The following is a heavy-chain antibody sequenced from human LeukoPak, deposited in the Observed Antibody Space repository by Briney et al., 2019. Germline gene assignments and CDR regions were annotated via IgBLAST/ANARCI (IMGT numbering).Heavy chain of an antibody. CDR3: ARLVGDDGYYYYYYMDV. CDR2: IYYSGST. D-gene: IGHD4-17*01. CDR1: GGSISSSSYY. J-gene: IGHJ6*03. Sequence: PSETLSLTCTVSGGSISSSSYYWGWIRQPPGKGLEWIGSIYYSGSTYYNPSLKSRVTISVDTSKNQFSLKLSSVTAADTAVYYCARLVGDDGYYYYYYMDVWGKGTTVTISS. V-gene: IGHV4-39*01.